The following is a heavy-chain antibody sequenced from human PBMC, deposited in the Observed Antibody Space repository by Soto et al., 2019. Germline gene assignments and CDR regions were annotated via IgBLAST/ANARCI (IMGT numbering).Heavy chain of an antibody. CDR3: ARRSCSGGSCYPGDAFDI. CDR2: INPNSGGT. J-gene: IGHJ3*02. D-gene: IGHD2-15*01. Sequence: ASVKVSCKASGYTFSDYYIHWVRQAPGQGLEWMGWINPNSGGTKYAPKFQGGVTMTRDTSITTAYLQWSSLKASDTAMYYCARRSCSGGSCYPGDAFDIWGQGTMVTVSS. CDR1: GYTFSDYY. V-gene: IGHV1-2*02.